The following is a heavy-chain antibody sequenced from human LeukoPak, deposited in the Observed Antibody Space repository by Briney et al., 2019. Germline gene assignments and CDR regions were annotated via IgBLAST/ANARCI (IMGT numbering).Heavy chain of an antibody. J-gene: IGHJ4*02. CDR1: GGSISSSSDY. CDR2: FYYSGST. Sequence: SETLSLTCTVSGGSISSSSDYWGWIRQPPGKGLEYIGSFYYSGSTYYNPSLKSRVTISVDTSKNQFSLKVRSVTAADTAVYYCATYSGAHHKTFDYWGQGALVTVSS. V-gene: IGHV4-39*07. CDR3: ATYSGAHHKTFDY. D-gene: IGHD1-26*01.